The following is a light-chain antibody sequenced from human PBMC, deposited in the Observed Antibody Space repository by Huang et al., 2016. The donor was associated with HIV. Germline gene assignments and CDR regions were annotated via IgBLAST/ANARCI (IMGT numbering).Light chain of an antibody. Sequence: DIQMTQSPSSLSASVGDRVTITCRASQSISSYLNWYQQKPGKAPTLLIYAASSWQSGVPSKFSGSRSGTDFTLTISSLQPEDFATYYCQQSYSTPIFTFGPGTKVDIK. J-gene: IGKJ3*01. V-gene: IGKV1-39*01. CDR3: QQSYSTPIFT. CDR1: QSISSY. CDR2: AAS.